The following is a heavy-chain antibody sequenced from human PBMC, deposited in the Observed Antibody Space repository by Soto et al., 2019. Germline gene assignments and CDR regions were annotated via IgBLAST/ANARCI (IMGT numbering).Heavy chain of an antibody. CDR1: GFTFSSYS. D-gene: IGHD6-13*01. CDR3: AREPPSDGSPLDY. V-gene: IGHV3-21*01. Sequence: GGSLRLSCAASGFTFSSYSMNWGRQAPGKGREWVSSISSSSSYIYYADSVKGRFTISRDNAKNSLYLQMNSLRAEDTAVHYCAREPPSDGSPLDYWGQGTLVTVSS. CDR2: ISSSSSYI. J-gene: IGHJ4*02.